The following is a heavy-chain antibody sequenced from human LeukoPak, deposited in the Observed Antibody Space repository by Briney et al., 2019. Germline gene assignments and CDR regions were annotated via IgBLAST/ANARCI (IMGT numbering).Heavy chain of an antibody. CDR2: ISYDGSNK. Sequence: GGSLRLSCAASGFTFSSYAMHWVRQAPGKGLEWVAVISYDGSNKYYADSVKGRFTISRDNSKNTLYLQMNSLRAEDTAVYYCASYNWNYAWGQGTLVTVSS. V-gene: IGHV3-30-3*01. CDR3: ASYNWNYA. J-gene: IGHJ5*02. CDR1: GFTFSSYA.